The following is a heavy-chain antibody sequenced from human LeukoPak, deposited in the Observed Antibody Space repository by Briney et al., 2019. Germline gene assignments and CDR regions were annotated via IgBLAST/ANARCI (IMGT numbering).Heavy chain of an antibody. V-gene: IGHV4-59*11. Sequence: SETLSLTCTVSGGSISSHYWSWIRQPPGKGLEWIGYIYYSGSTNYNPSLKSRVTISVDTSKNQFSLKLSSVTAADTAVYYCARERKYYDFWSGSFVGRWFDPWGQGTLVTVSS. J-gene: IGHJ5*02. CDR1: GGSISSHY. CDR3: ARERKYYDFWSGSFVGRWFDP. D-gene: IGHD3-3*01. CDR2: IYYSGST.